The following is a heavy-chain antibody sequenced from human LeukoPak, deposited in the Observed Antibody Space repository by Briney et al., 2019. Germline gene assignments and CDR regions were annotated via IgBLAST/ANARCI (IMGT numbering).Heavy chain of an antibody. V-gene: IGHV1-2*02. J-gene: IGHJ5*02. CDR3: ARAPWFGESYRGNWFDP. CDR2: INPNSGGT. Sequence: ASVKVSCKASGYTFTGYYMHWVRQAPGQGLEWMGWINPNSGGTNYAQKFQGRVTMTRDTSISTAYMELSRLRSDDTAVYYCARAPWFGESYRGNWFDPWGQGTLVTVSS. CDR1: GYTFTGYY. D-gene: IGHD3-10*01.